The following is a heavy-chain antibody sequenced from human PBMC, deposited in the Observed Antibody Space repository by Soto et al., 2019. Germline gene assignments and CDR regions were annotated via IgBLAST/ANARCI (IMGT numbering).Heavy chain of an antibody. CDR2: INPSGGST. J-gene: IGHJ5*02. CDR3: AREYNPGFDP. Sequence: ASVKVSCKASGGTFSSYAISWVRQAPGQGLEWMGIINPSGGSTSYAQKFQGRVTMTRDTSTSTVYMELSSLRSEDTAVYYCAREYNPGFDPWGQGTLVTVSS. D-gene: IGHD1-1*01. CDR1: GGTFSSYA. V-gene: IGHV1-46*03.